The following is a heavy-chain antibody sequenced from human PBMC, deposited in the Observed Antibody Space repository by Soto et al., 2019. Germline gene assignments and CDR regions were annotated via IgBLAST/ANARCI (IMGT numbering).Heavy chain of an antibody. CDR2: IYYTGST. V-gene: IGHV4-61*01. CDR3: ARDPRPSYFDY. CDR1: GGSVTSGSYY. J-gene: IGHJ4*02. Sequence: QVQLQESGPGLVKPSETLSLTCTVSGGSVTSGSYYWSWIRQPPGKELQWIGFIYYTGSTNYNPSLKTRVTISLDTSKNQFSLNLSSVTAADTAVYYCARDPRPSYFDYWGQGLLVTVSS.